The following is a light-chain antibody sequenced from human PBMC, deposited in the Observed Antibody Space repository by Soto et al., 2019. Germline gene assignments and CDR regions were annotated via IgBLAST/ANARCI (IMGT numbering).Light chain of an antibody. CDR2: EVT. CDR3: CSYAPGATLI. J-gene: IGLJ2*01. Sequence: QSVLTQPASVSGSPGQSITLSCTGTSSDVGNYDLVSWYQQHPGKAPKLLISEVTKRPSGFSNRFSGSKSDTTASLTISGLQDEDEAHYYCCSYAPGATLIFGGGTKLTVL. V-gene: IGLV2-23*02. CDR1: SSDVGNYDL.